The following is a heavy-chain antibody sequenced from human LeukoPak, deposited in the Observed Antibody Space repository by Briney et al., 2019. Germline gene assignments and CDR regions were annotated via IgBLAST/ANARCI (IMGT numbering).Heavy chain of an antibody. CDR3: AQGTKGYSGSGTYYLSRDHFISR. Sequence: GGSLRVSCAASGFTVSSNYMSWVRQAPGKGLEWVSTIYSGGSTDYADSVKGRFSISRDNSKNTLYLQMNSLRAEDTAVYYCAQGTKGYSGSGTYYLSRDHFISRWGQGTLVTVSS. J-gene: IGHJ4*02. CDR1: GFTVSSNY. D-gene: IGHD3-10*01. V-gene: IGHV3-66*01. CDR2: IYSGGST.